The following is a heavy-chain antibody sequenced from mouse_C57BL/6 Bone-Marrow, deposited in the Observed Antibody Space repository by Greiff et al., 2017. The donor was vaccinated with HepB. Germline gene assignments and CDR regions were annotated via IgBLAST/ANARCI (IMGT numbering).Heavy chain of an antibody. J-gene: IGHJ4*01. Sequence: QVQLQQPGAELVMPGASVKLSCKASGYTFTSYWMHWVKQRPGQGLEWIGEIDPSDSYTNYNQKFKGKSTLTVDKSSSTAYMQLSSLTSEDSAVYYCARGNSYAMDYWGQGTSVTVSS. CDR3: ARGNSYAMDY. V-gene: IGHV1-69*01. D-gene: IGHD2-1*01. CDR2: IDPSDSYT. CDR1: GYTFTSYW.